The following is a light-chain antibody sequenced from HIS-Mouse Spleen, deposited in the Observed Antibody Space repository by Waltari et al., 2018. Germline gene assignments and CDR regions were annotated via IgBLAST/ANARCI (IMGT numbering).Light chain of an antibody. CDR3: KQYYRTPYT. J-gene: IGKJ2*01. CDR2: WAS. Sequence: DIVMTQSPDSLPVSLGERATINCKSSQSVLYSTKNKNYLAWYQQKPGQPPKLLIYWASTRESGVPDRFSGSGSGTDFTLNISSLQAEDVAVYYCKQYYRTPYTFGQGTKLEIK. V-gene: IGKV4-1*01. CDR1: QSVLYSTKNKNY.